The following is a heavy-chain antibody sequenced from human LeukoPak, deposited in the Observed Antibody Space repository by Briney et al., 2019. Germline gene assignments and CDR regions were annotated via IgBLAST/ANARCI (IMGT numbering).Heavy chain of an antibody. CDR2: IYHSGST. V-gene: IGHV4-59*08. CDR3: ARTDTAMATSRDDAFDI. CDR1: GGSISSYY. D-gene: IGHD5-18*01. J-gene: IGHJ3*02. Sequence: SETLSLTCTVSGGSISSYYWSWIRQPPGKGLEWIGSIYHSGSTYYNPSLKSRVTISVDTSKNQFSLKLSSVTAADTAVYYCARTDTAMATSRDDAFDIWGQGTMVTVSS.